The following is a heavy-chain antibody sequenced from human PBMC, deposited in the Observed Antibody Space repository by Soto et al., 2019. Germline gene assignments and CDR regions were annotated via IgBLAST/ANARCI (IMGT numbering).Heavy chain of an antibody. CDR3: ARANCSSTSCSTWGITGTLDY. CDR1: GGTFSSYA. J-gene: IGHJ4*02. D-gene: IGHD2-2*02. V-gene: IGHV1-69*13. Sequence: SVKVSCKASGGTFSSYAISWVRQAPGQGLEWMGGIIPIFGTANYAQKFQGRVTITADESTSTACMELSSLRSEDTAVYYCARANCSSTSCSTWGITGTLDYWGQGTLVTVSS. CDR2: IIPIFGTA.